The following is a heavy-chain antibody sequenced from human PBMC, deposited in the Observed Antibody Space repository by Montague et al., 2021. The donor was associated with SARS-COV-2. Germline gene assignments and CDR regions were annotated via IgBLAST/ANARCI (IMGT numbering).Heavy chain of an antibody. CDR2: ISSSGDII. J-gene: IGHJ4*02. CDR1: GFSFRSYS. Sequence: SLRLSCAASGFSFRSYSMNWVRQAPGKGLEWVSYISSSGDIIYQADSVKGRFTISRDNAKNSLYLQMNSLRDEDMAVYYCVREGLAGTWYYFDYWGQGTLVTVSS. D-gene: IGHD6-19*01. CDR3: VREGLAGTWYYFDY. V-gene: IGHV3-48*02.